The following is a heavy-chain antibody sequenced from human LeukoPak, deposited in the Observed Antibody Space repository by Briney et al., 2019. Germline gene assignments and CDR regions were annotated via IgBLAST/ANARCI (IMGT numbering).Heavy chain of an antibody. J-gene: IGHJ4*02. CDR1: GFTFSSYG. CDR2: ISFDGSTK. Sequence: TGGSLRLSCVASGFTFSSYGMHWVRQAPGKGLEWVAVISFDGSTKYYADSVKGRFTISRDNSKNTLYLQTNSLRAEDTAVYYCAKDYYGSGSDGYFDYWGQGTLVTVSS. CDR3: AKDYYGSGSDGYFDY. D-gene: IGHD3-10*01. V-gene: IGHV3-30*18.